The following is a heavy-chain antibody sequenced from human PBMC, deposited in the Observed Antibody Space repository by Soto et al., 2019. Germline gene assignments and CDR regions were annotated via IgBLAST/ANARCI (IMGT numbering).Heavy chain of an antibody. Sequence: HLQLQESGPGLVKPSETLSLTCTVSGGSINSGFYYWGWIRQAPGKGLEYIGSQYYSGSTYYNPSLKSRVTIFIETSNNQFSLNVRSVTAADTAVYFCARGDDFAGNDYFDYWGQGILVTVSS. CDR1: GGSINSGFYY. V-gene: IGHV4-39*01. D-gene: IGHD3-16*01. J-gene: IGHJ4*02. CDR2: QYYSGST. CDR3: ARGDDFAGNDYFDY.